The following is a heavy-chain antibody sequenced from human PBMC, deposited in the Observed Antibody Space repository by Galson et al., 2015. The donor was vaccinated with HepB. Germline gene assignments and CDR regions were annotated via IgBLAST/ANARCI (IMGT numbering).Heavy chain of an antibody. CDR1: GFTFSSYG. D-gene: IGHD6-19*01. CDR3: AKGRGGIAVAGYFDY. V-gene: IGHV3-30*18. J-gene: IGHJ4*02. CDR2: ISYDGSNK. Sequence: SLRLSCAASGFTFSSYGMHWVRQAPGKGLEWVAVISYDGSNKYYADSVKGRFTISRDNSKNTLYLQMNSLRAEDTAVYYCAKGRGGIAVAGYFDYWGQGTLVTVSS.